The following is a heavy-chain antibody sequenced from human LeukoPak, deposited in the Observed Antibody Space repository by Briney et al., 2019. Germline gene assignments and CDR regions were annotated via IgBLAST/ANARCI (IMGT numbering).Heavy chain of an antibody. V-gene: IGHV3-23*01. CDR3: APTPVSSSFYFDY. Sequence: PGGSLRLSCAASGFTFSSYAMSWVRQAPGKGLECVLVISGIGGSTYYADSVKGRFTISRDNSKNTLYLQMNSLKDEDTAVYYCAPTPVSSSFYFDYWGQGTLVTVSS. CDR1: GFTFSSYA. J-gene: IGHJ4*02. CDR2: ISGIGGST. D-gene: IGHD2-15*01.